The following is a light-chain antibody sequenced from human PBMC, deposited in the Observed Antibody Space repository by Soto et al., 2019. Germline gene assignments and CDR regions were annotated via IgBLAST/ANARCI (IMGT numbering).Light chain of an antibody. V-gene: IGKV3-20*01. Sequence: EIVLTQSPGTLSLSPGERATLSCRASQSLSSNYLAWYQQKPGQAPRLLIYGASSRATGIPDRFSGSGSGTDFTLTISRLEPDDFAVDGCQQYESSPVTFGGGTKVEIK. J-gene: IGKJ4*01. CDR2: GAS. CDR1: QSLSSNY. CDR3: QQYESSPVT.